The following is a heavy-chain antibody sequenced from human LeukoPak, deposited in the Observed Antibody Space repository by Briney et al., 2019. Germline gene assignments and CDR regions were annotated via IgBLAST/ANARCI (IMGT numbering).Heavy chain of an antibody. Sequence: ASVKVSCKASGYTFTSYGISWVRQAPGQGLEWMGWISAYNGNTNYAQKLQGRVTMTTDTSTSTAYMELRSLRSDDTAVYYCARDLHLGQWLVMGRDLDPWGQGTLVTVSS. D-gene: IGHD6-19*01. CDR2: ISAYNGNT. V-gene: IGHV1-18*01. CDR3: ARDLHLGQWLVMGRDLDP. J-gene: IGHJ5*02. CDR1: GYTFTSYG.